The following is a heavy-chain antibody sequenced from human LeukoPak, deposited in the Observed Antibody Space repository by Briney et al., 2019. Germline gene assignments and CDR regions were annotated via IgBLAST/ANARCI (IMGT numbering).Heavy chain of an antibody. Sequence: ASVKVSCKASGYTFTSYDINWVRQAPGQGLEWMGWISAYNGNTNYAQKLQGRVTMTTDTSTSTAYMELRSLRSDDTAVYYCAVAGELLPEYFQHWGQGTLVTVSS. CDR3: AVAGELLPEYFQH. CDR1: GYTFTSYD. V-gene: IGHV1-18*01. CDR2: ISAYNGNT. D-gene: IGHD1-26*01. J-gene: IGHJ1*01.